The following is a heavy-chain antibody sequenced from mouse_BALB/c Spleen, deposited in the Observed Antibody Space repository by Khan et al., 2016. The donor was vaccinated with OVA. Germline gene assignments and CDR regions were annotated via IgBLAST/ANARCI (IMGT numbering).Heavy chain of an antibody. CDR2: INTYTGEP. CDR1: GYTFTNYG. J-gene: IGHJ1*01. CDR3: ARSAAYWFFDV. Sequence: QIQLVQSGPELKKPGETVKISCKASGYTFTNYGMNWVKQAPGKGLKWMGWINTYTGEPTYADDFKGRFAFSLETSANTTNLQINTLKNEDTATYVCARSAAYWFFDVWGAGTTVTVSS. V-gene: IGHV9-3-1*01.